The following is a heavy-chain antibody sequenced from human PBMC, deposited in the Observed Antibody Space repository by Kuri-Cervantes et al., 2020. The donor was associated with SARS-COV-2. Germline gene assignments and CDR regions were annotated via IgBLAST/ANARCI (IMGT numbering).Heavy chain of an antibody. J-gene: IGHJ4*02. V-gene: IGHV4-59*01. CDR2: IYYSGST. D-gene: IGHD1-1*01. CDR3: AREVERRELDY. CDR1: GGSISSYY. Sequence: SETLSLTCTVSGGSISSYYWSWIRQPPGKGLEWIGYIYYSGSTNYNPSLKSRVTISVDTSKNQFSLKLSSVTAADTAVYYCAREVERRELDYWGQGTLVTVSS.